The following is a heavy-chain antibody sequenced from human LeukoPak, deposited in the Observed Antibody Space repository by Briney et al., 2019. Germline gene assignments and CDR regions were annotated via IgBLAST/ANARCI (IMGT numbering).Heavy chain of an antibody. CDR1: GFTFSSYA. J-gene: IGHJ4*02. Sequence: GGSLRLSCAASGFTFSSYAMSWVRQAPGKGLEWVSAISGSGGSTYYADSVKGRFTISRDNSKNTLYLQMNSLRAEDTAVYYCAKRTIWSGYYTLFDYWGQGTLVTVSS. CDR2: ISGSGGST. D-gene: IGHD3-3*01. V-gene: IGHV3-23*01. CDR3: AKRTIWSGYYTLFDY.